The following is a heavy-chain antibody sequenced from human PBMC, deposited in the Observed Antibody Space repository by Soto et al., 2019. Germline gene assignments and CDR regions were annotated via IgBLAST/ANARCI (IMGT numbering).Heavy chain of an antibody. V-gene: IGHV1-3*01. CDR1: GYTFSSYA. Sequence: ASVKVSCKASGYTFSSYAMHWVRQAPGQRLEWMGWINAGYGNTKSSQKFQDRVTISRDTSASTAYMELTSLRSEGTAVYYCARDTGPGNFEFWGQGTLVTVSS. J-gene: IGHJ4*02. CDR2: INAGYGNT. D-gene: IGHD1-1*01. CDR3: ARDTGPGNFEF.